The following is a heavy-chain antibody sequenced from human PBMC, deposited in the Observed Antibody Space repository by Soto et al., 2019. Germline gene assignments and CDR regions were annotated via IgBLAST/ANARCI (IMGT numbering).Heavy chain of an antibody. V-gene: IGHV3-23*01. Sequence: GGSLRLSCAASGFTFSSYAMSWVRQAPGKGLEWVSAISGSGGSTYYADSVKGRFTISRDNSKNTLYLQMNSLRAEDTAVYYCAKWYTPYSSSWYNNFDYWGQGTLVTVSS. CDR2: ISGSGGST. J-gene: IGHJ4*02. CDR1: GFTFSSYA. CDR3: AKWYTPYSSSWYNNFDY. D-gene: IGHD6-13*01.